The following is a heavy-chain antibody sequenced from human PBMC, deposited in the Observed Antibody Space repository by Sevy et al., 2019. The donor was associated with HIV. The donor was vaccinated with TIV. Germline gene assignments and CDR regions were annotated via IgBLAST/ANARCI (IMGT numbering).Heavy chain of an antibody. CDR1: GYTLTQFS. D-gene: IGHD3-22*01. CDR3: ATTKDYYDSSGYPFDY. CDR2: FDPEDGDPEDGKT. Sequence: ASVKVSCKVSGYTLTQFSMHWVRQAPGKGLEWMTTFDPEDGDPEDGKTIYAQKFLGRVTMTEDTSTDTAYMELSSLRSDDKAVYYCATTKDYYDSSGYPFDYWGQGTLVTVSS. V-gene: IGHV1-24*01. J-gene: IGHJ4*02.